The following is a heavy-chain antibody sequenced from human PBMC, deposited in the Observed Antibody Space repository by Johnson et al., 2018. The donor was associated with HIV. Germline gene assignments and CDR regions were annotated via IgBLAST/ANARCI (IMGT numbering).Heavy chain of an antibody. V-gene: IGHV3-NL1*01. J-gene: IGHJ3*02. CDR1: GFTFSNFG. D-gene: IGHD3-22*01. CDR3: AKVRYYDRDAFDI. Sequence: QVQLVESGGGVVQPGRSLRLSCAASGFTFSNFGMHWVRQAPGKGLEWVSVIYSGGSGGSKYYADSAKGRFTISRDNSKNTLYLQMNSLRAEHTAVHYCAKVRYYDRDAFDIWGPGTLVTVSP. CDR2: IYSGGSGGSK.